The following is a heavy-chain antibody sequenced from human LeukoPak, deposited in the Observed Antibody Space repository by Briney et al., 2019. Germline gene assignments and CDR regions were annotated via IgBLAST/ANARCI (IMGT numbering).Heavy chain of an antibody. Sequence: GGSLRLSCAASGFTFDDYAMHWVRQAPGKGLEWVSGINWNSGSIGYADSVKGRFTISRDNAKNSLYLQMNSLRAEDTALYYCARDPLPCTGCYKVWHAFDIWGQGTMVTVSS. D-gene: IGHD2-2*02. CDR3: ARDPLPCTGCYKVWHAFDI. CDR1: GFTFDDYA. CDR2: INWNSGSI. V-gene: IGHV3-9*01. J-gene: IGHJ3*02.